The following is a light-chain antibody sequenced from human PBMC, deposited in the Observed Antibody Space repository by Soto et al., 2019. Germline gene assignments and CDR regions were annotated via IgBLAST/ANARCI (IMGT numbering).Light chain of an antibody. CDR2: DVS. Sequence: QSALTQPASASGSPRQSVTISCAGTSSDVGGYDHVSWYQQHPGKAPKLMIYDVSKRPSGVPDRFSGSKSGNAASLTVSGLQTDDEADYYCSSFAGTNNVVFGGGTKLTVL. CDR1: SSDVGGYDH. V-gene: IGLV2-8*01. J-gene: IGLJ3*02. CDR3: SSFAGTNNVV.